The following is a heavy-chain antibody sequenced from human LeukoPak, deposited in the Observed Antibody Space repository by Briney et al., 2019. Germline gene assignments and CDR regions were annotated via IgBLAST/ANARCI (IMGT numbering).Heavy chain of an antibody. Sequence: PGGSLRLSCAASGFTVSSKYMSWVRQAPGKGLEWVSSISSSRSYIYYADSVKGRFTISRDNAKNSLYLQMNSLRGEDTAVYYCARVLGNYYDSSGPSLYWGQGTLVTVPS. D-gene: IGHD3-22*01. CDR3: ARVLGNYYDSSGPSLY. J-gene: IGHJ4*02. V-gene: IGHV3-21*01. CDR1: GFTVSSKY. CDR2: ISSSRSYI.